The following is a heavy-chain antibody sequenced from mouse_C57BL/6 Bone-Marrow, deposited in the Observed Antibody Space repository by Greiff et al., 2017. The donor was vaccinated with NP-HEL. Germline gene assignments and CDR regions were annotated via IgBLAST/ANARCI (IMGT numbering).Heavy chain of an antibody. D-gene: IGHD1-1*01. CDR2: ISYDGSN. J-gene: IGHJ3*01. Sequence: EVQRVESGPGLVKPSQSLSLTCSVTGYSITSGYYWNWIRQFPGNKLEWMGYISYDGSNNYNPSLKNRISITRDTSKNQFFLKLNSVTTEDTATYYCARGGYYGTRFAYWGQGTLVTVSA. CDR1: GYSITSGYY. V-gene: IGHV3-6*01. CDR3: ARGGYYGTRFAY.